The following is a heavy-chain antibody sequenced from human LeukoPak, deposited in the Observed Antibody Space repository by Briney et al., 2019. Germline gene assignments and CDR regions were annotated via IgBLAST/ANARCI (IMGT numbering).Heavy chain of an antibody. Sequence: GGSLRLSCAASGFTFSSYEMNWVRQAPGKGLEWVSYISSSGSTIYYADSVKGRFTISRDNSKNTLYLQMNSLRAEDTAVYYCAKDFRYDSSGYSDYWGQGTLVTVSS. CDR2: ISSSGSTI. D-gene: IGHD3-22*01. CDR3: AKDFRYDSSGYSDY. J-gene: IGHJ4*02. V-gene: IGHV3-48*03. CDR1: GFTFSSYE.